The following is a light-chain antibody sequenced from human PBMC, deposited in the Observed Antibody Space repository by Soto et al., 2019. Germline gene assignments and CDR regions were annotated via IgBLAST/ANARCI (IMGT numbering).Light chain of an antibody. CDR3: QQSYSNPPL. Sequence: DIQMTQSPSSLSASVGDRVTITCRASQSISSYLNWYQQKPGKAPKLLIYTTSSLQSGVPSRFSGSGSGTDFTLTISSLQPEDFAAYYCQQSYSNPPLLGPGTKVDIK. CDR2: TTS. CDR1: QSISSY. V-gene: IGKV1-39*01. J-gene: IGKJ3*01.